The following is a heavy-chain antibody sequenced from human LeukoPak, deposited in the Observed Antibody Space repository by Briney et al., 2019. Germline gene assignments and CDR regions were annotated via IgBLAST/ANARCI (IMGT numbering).Heavy chain of an antibody. CDR3: ARDQRDYYGSGSYPFDY. J-gene: IGHJ4*02. CDR1: GYTFTSYG. CDR2: ISAYNGNT. D-gene: IGHD3-10*01. V-gene: IGHV1-18*01. Sequence: ASVKVPCKASGYTFTSYGISWVRQAPGQGLEWMGWISAYNGNTNYAQKLQGRVTMTTDTSTSTAYMELRSLRSDDTAVYYCARDQRDYYGSGSYPFDYWGQGTLVTVSS.